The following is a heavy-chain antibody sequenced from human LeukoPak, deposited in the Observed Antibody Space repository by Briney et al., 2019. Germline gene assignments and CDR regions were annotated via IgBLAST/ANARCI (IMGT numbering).Heavy chain of an antibody. D-gene: IGHD4-17*01. V-gene: IGHV3-30*18. CDR2: ISYDGSNK. CDR1: GFTFSNYG. CDR3: AKDGGLTVTTHDAFDI. Sequence: PGGSLRLSCAASGFTFSNYGMHWVRQAPGKGLEWVAVISYDGSNKYYADSVKGRFTISRDNSKNTFYLQMISLRAEDTAVSYCAKDGGLTVTTHDAFDIWGQGTMVTVSS. J-gene: IGHJ3*02.